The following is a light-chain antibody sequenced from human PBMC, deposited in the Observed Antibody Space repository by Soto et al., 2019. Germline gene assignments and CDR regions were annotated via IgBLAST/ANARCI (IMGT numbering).Light chain of an antibody. J-gene: IGLJ1*01. CDR2: RNN. CDR1: SSNIGTNT. Sequence: QSVLTQPPSASGTPGQTVTISCSGSSSNIGTNTVNWYRQFPGTAPTLLIQRNNQRPAGVPDRFSGSKSGTSASLAISGLQSEDEADYYCAAWDDNLNGYVFGTGTKVTVL. V-gene: IGLV1-44*01. CDR3: AAWDDNLNGYV.